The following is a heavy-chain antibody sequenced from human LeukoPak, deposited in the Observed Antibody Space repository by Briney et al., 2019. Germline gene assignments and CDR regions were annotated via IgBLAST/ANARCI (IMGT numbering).Heavy chain of an antibody. D-gene: IGHD3-22*01. Sequence: PGGSLRLSGAASGFTFSSDAMTWVRQAPGEGLEWVSTITGSDDRTYYADSVKGRFTISRDYSKNTVHLQLNSLRAEDTAMYYCEKGPRLGSGYHPDYWGQGTLVTVSS. V-gene: IGHV3-23*01. CDR2: ITGSDDRT. CDR1: GFTFSSDA. J-gene: IGHJ4*02. CDR3: EKGPRLGSGYHPDY.